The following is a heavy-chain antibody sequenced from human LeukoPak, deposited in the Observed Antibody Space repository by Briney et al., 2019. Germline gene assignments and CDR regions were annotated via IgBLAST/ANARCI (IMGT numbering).Heavy chain of an antibody. CDR3: AGKDYGDYRPFDY. CDR2: IYYSGST. J-gene: IGHJ4*02. CDR1: GGSISSYY. V-gene: IGHV4-59*08. D-gene: IGHD4-17*01. Sequence: PSETLSLTCTVSGGSISSYYWSWIRQPPGKGLEWIGYIYYSGSTNYNPSLKSRVTISVDTSKNQFSLKLSSVTAADTAVYYCAGKDYGDYRPFDYWGQGTLVTVSS.